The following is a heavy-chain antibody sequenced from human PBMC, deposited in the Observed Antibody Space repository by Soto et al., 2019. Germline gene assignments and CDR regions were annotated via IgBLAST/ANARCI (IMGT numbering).Heavy chain of an antibody. D-gene: IGHD1-26*01. J-gene: IGHJ4*02. V-gene: IGHV3-66*01. Sequence: LVESGGGLVQPGGSLRLSCAASGFTVSNNYMSWVRQAPGKGLEWVSLIYSGGSTHYADSVKGRFTISRYNSKNTLYLQMSSLRVEDTAVYYCAGYSHKGDWGQGTLVTVSS. CDR1: GFTVSNNY. CDR3: AGYSHKGD. CDR2: IYSGGST.